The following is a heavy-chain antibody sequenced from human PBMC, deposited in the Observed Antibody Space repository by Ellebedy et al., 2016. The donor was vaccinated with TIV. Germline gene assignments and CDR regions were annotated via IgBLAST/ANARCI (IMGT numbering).Heavy chain of an antibody. Sequence: SETLSLTXTVSGYSISSGYYWGWIRQPPGKGLEWIGSIYHSGSTYYNPSLKSRVTISVDTSKNQFSLKLSSVTAADTAVYYCARDPIVGATFWGQGTLVTVSS. V-gene: IGHV4-38-2*02. CDR1: GYSISSGYY. CDR3: ARDPIVGATF. J-gene: IGHJ4*02. D-gene: IGHD1-26*01. CDR2: IYHSGST.